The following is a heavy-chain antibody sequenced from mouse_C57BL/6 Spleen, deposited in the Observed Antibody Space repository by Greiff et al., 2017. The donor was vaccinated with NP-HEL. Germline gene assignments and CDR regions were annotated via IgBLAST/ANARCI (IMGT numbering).Heavy chain of an antibody. CDR1: GFNIKDYY. CDR2: IDPEDGET. J-gene: IGHJ4*01. CDR3: ARSAWDYAIGC. V-gene: IGHV14-2*01. Sequence: VQLQQSGAEFVKPGASVKLSCTASGFNIKDYYMHWVKQRTEQGLEWIGRIDPEDGETKYVSKFQGKAIITADASSNTDYLQLSSQTAEDAAVYYCARSAWDYAIGCWGQATSVTVSS.